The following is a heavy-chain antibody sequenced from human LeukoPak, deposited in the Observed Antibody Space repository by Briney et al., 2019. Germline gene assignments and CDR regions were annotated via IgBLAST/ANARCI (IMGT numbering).Heavy chain of an antibody. D-gene: IGHD3-22*01. CDR1: GGSISSSSYY. CDR2: IYHSGRT. Sequence: SETLSLTCTVSGGSISSSSYYWGWIRQPPGKGLEWIGTIYHSGRTYYSPSLKSRVTMSVDPSNNQFSLNLRSVTAADTAVYYCARRRYYDGSGYLEWGQGTLLSVSS. CDR3: ARRRYYDGSGYLE. J-gene: IGHJ1*01. V-gene: IGHV4-39*01.